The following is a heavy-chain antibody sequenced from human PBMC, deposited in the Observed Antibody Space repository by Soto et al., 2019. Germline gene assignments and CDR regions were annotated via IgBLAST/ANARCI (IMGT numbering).Heavy chain of an antibody. CDR3: AKDRQARHIVVVTGIRDY. CDR1: GFSFSDYF. D-gene: IGHD2-21*02. Sequence: ASVKVSCKASGFSFSDYFMHWVRQAPGQGLEWMGIINPSGDSRNYAQKFQGRVTITRDTSTSTVYMDLSSLRYEDTAVYYCAKDRQARHIVVVTGIRDYWGQGTLVTVSS. V-gene: IGHV1-46*01. CDR2: INPSGDSR. J-gene: IGHJ4*02.